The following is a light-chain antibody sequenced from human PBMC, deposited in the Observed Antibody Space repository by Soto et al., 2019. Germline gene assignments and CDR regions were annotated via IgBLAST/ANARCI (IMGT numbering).Light chain of an antibody. V-gene: IGLV1-44*01. CDR3: CSYAGSSTFVV. J-gene: IGLJ2*01. CDR2: DNN. CDR1: SSNIGINA. Sequence: QSVLTQPPSASGTPGQRVTISCSGSSSNIGINAVNWYQQLPGTAPKLVIYDNNQRPSGVPDRFSGSKSGISASLAISGLQSEDEADYYCCSYAGSSTFVVFGGGTKLTVL.